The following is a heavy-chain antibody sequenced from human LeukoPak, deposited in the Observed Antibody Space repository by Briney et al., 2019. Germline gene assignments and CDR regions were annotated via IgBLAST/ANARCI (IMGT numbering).Heavy chain of an antibody. Sequence: SETLSLTCTVSGGSISSYYWSWIRQPPGKGLEWIGYIYYSGSTNYNPSLKSRVTISVDTSKNQFSLKLSSVTAADTAVYYCARDYYDSSGYYYGDACDIWGQGTMVTVSS. V-gene: IGHV4-59*01. CDR2: IYYSGST. J-gene: IGHJ3*02. CDR1: GGSISSYY. CDR3: ARDYYDSSGYYYGDACDI. D-gene: IGHD3-22*01.